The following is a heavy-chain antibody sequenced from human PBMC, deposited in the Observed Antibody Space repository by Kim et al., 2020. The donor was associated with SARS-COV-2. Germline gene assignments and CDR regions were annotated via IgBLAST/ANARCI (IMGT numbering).Heavy chain of an antibody. J-gene: IGHJ4*02. CDR1: GGTFSSYA. V-gene: IGHV1-69*04. Sequence: SVKVSCKASGGTFSSYAISWVRQAPGQGLEGMGRIIPILGKANYAQKFQGRVTITADKSTSTAYMELSSLRSEDTAVYYCAGVYYDSSGYSYYFDYWGQGTLVTVSS. CDR3: AGVYYDSSGYSYYFDY. CDR2: IIPILGKA. D-gene: IGHD3-22*01.